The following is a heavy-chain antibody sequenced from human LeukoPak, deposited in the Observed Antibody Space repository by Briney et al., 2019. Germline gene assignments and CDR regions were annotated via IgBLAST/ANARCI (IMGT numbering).Heavy chain of an antibody. J-gene: IGHJ4*02. CDR3: ARDLGGYKSPYYFDY. Sequence: SQTLSLTCTVSGGSISSGDYYWSWIRQPPGKGLEWIGYIYYSGSTYYNPSLKSRVTISVDTSKNQFSLKLSSVTAADTAVYYCARDLGGYKSPYYFDYRGQGTLVTVSS. V-gene: IGHV4-30-4*08. CDR1: GGSISSGDYY. D-gene: IGHD5-24*01. CDR2: IYYSGST.